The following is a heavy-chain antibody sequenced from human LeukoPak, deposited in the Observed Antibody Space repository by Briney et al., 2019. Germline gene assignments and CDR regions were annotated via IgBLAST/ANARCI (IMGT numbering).Heavy chain of an antibody. V-gene: IGHV3-48*03. CDR2: SSGSGSTT. D-gene: IGHD2-15*01. J-gene: IGHJ4*02. CDR3: ARSKYCSGGCWYDFDY. CDR1: GFTLSSYE. Sequence: PGGSLRLSCVAYGFTLSSYEMNWVRQAPGKGLEWIAYSSGSGSTTHYADSVRGRFTISRDNGQNSLYLQMNSLRGEDTAVYYCARSKYCSGGCWYDFDYWGQGTLVTVSS.